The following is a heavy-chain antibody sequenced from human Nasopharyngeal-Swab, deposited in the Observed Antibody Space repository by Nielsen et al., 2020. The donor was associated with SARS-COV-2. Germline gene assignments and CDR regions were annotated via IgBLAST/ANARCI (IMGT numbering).Heavy chain of an antibody. J-gene: IGHJ3*02. CDR3: ARVNPVSGSYDDAFDI. CDR1: GFTFSGST. Sequence: GESLKISCAASGFTFSGSTMHWVRQASGKGLEWVGRISSNADNYATAYAASVKGRFIISRDDSKNTAYLQMNTLKTEDTAVYYCARVNPVSGSYDDAFDIWGQGTMVTVSS. CDR2: ISSNADNYAT. D-gene: IGHD1-26*01. V-gene: IGHV3-73*01.